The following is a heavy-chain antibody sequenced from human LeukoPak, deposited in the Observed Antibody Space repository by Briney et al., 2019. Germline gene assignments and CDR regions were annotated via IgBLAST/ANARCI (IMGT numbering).Heavy chain of an antibody. Sequence: GGSLRLSCTASGFSFSGHWMHWARQLPGEGLVWVSRISPTGSTTSYADSVKGRFTLSRDNVKNTLYLQVNNLRAEDTAVYYCARGPNSNWSGLDFWGQGTLLTVSS. CDR2: ISPTGSTT. CDR3: ARGPNSNWSGLDF. J-gene: IGHJ4*02. CDR1: GFSFSGHW. V-gene: IGHV3-74*01. D-gene: IGHD6-6*01.